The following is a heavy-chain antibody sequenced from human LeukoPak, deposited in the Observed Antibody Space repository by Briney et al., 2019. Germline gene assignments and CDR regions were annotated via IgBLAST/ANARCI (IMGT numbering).Heavy chain of an antibody. V-gene: IGHV3-23*01. J-gene: IGHJ4*02. Sequence: QAGGSLRLSCAASGFTFSSYAMSWVRQAPGKGLEWVSAISGSGGSTYYADSVKGRFTISRDNSKNTLYLQMNSLRAEDTAVYYCAKRGPRYYGGNSAVYFDYWGQGTLVTVSS. CDR1: GFTFSSYA. CDR2: ISGSGGST. CDR3: AKRGPRYYGGNSAVYFDY. D-gene: IGHD4-23*01.